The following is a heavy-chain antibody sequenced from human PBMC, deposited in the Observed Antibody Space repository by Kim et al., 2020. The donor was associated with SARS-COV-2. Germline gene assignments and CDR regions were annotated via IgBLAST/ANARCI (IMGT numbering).Heavy chain of an antibody. D-gene: IGHD3-16*02. CDR3: ARGGYVWGSYRPWALDI. J-gene: IGHJ3*02. V-gene: IGHV3-30*07. Sequence: VKGRFTISSANSKNTMYLQMNSLEAEDTDVYYCARGGYVWGSYRPWALDIWGQGTMVTVSS.